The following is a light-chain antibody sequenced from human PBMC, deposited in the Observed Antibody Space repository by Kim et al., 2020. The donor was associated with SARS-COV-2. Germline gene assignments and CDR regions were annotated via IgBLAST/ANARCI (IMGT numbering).Light chain of an antibody. CDR3: QSYDSSSWV. V-gene: IGLV6-57*03. Sequence: GETVPITCTRSSGSLASNYVQWYQQRPGSAPTTVIYEDNQRPSGVPDRFSGSIDSSSNSASLTISGLKTEDEADYYCQSYDSSSWVFGGGTQLTVL. CDR1: SGSLASNY. CDR2: EDN. J-gene: IGLJ3*02.